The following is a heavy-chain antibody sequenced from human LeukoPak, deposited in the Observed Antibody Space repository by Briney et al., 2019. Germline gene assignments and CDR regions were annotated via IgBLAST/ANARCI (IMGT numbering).Heavy chain of an antibody. J-gene: IGHJ4*02. V-gene: IGHV3-23*01. CDR2: ISGSGGST. D-gene: IGHD6-19*01. CDR3: AKDAMAGTPGARSGYFDY. CDR1: GFTFSSYA. Sequence: GGSLRLSCAASGFTFSSYAVSWVRQAPGKGLEWVSAISGSGGSTYYADSVKGRFTISRDNSKNTLYLQMNSLRAEDTAVYYCAKDAMAGTPGARSGYFDYWGQGTLVTVSS.